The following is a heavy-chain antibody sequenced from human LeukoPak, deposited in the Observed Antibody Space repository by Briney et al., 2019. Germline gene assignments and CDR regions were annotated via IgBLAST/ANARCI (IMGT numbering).Heavy chain of an antibody. CDR3: ARGPDAFDI. CDR2: IKQDGTEK. CDR1: GSTFSSYG. J-gene: IGHJ3*02. D-gene: IGHD5-12*01. Sequence: GGSLRLSCAASGSTFSSYGMHWVRQAPGKGLEWVGNIKQDGTEKYYVDSVKGRFTISKDNAKNSLYLQMNGLRAEKTAVYYCARGPDAFDIWGQGTMVTVSS. V-gene: IGHV3-7*01.